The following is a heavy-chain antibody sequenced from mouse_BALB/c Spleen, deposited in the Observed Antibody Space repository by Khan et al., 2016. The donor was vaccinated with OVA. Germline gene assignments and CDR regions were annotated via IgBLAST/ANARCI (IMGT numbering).Heavy chain of an antibody. Sequence: VQLQESGAELAKPGASVKMSCKASGYTFTSYWMHWIKQRPGQGLEWIGYINPTSGYTDYNQKFKDKATWTADKSSSTAYMQLRSLTSVDSAVYYCSSDRIDYWGQGTALTVSA. V-gene: IGHV1-7*01. CDR3: SSDRIDY. CDR2: INPTSGYT. CDR1: GYTFTSYW. J-gene: IGHJ2*01.